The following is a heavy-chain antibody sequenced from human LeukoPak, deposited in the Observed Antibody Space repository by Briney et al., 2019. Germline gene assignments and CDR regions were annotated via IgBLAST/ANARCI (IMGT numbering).Heavy chain of an antibody. D-gene: IGHD3-22*01. Sequence: PSETLSLTCTVSGYSISSGYYWGWIRQPPGKGLEWIGSIYHSGSTYYNPSLKSRVTISVDTSKNQFSLKLSSVTAADTAVYYCARELYYYDSSGREDAFDIWGQGTMVTVSS. CDR3: ARELYYYDSSGREDAFDI. J-gene: IGHJ3*02. CDR1: GYSISSGYY. V-gene: IGHV4-38-2*02. CDR2: IYHSGST.